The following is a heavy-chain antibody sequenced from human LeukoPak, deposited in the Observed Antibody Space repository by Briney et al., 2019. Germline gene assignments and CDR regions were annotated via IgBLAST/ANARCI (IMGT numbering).Heavy chain of an antibody. CDR1: GFPFSSYG. CDR2: IWHDGSDK. CDR3: ARDPGLGLWNGLDV. D-gene: IGHD3-16*01. J-gene: IGHJ6*02. V-gene: IGHV3-33*01. Sequence: PGGSLRLSCAASGFPFSSYGMHWVRQTPGKGLEWVAVIWHDGSDKYYADSVKGRFTVSRDNSKITLYLQMNSLTAEDTAVYYCARDPGLGLWNGLDVWGQGTTVTVSS.